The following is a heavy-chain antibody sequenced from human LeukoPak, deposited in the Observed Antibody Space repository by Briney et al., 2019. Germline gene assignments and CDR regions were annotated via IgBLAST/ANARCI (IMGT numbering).Heavy chain of an antibody. V-gene: IGHV1-46*01. Sequence: ASVKVSCKASGYTFTSYGISWVRQAPGQGLEWMGIINPSGGSTSYAQKFQGRVTMTRDTSTSTVYMELSSLRSEDTAVYYCARDAGSYSYGENKLDYWGQGTLVTVSS. D-gene: IGHD5-18*01. CDR1: GYTFTSYG. CDR2: INPSGGST. CDR3: ARDAGSYSYGENKLDY. J-gene: IGHJ4*02.